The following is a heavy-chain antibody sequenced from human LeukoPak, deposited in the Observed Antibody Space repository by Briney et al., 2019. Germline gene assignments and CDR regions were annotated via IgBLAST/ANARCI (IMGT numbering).Heavy chain of an antibody. CDR1: GFTFSSYG. V-gene: IGHV3-30*02. D-gene: IGHD1-26*01. J-gene: IGHJ6*03. Sequence: PGGSLRLSCAASGFTFSSYGMHWVRQAPGKGLEWVAFIRYDGSNKYYADSVKGRFTISGDNSKNTLYLQMNSLRAEDTAVYYCAKEASGSYSYYYYYYMDVWGKGTTVTVSS. CDR3: AKEASGSYSYYYYYYMDV. CDR2: IRYDGSNK.